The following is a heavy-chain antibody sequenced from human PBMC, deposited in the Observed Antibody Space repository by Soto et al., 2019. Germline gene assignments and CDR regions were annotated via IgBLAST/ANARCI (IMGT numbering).Heavy chain of an antibody. CDR3: ARHYYDGNGYYPEA. CDR1: GYGFPTYW. Sequence: GESLKISCKGSGYGFPTYWIGWLRQMPGKGLEWMGIIYPGDSDTRYSPSFQGQVTISADKSLSTAYLQWRSLKASDSAIYYCARHYYDGNGYYPEAWGQGTLVTGS. V-gene: IGHV5-51*01. CDR2: IYPGDSDT. J-gene: IGHJ5*02. D-gene: IGHD3-22*01.